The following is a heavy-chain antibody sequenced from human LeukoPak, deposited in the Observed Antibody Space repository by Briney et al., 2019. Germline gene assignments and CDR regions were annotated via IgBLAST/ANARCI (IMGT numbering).Heavy chain of an antibody. J-gene: IGHJ4*02. V-gene: IGHV1-2*02. CDR3: ARDLDD. CDR1: GYRFSDYY. CDR2: VNSNSGGT. Sequence: GASVKVSCKTSGYRFSDYYMHWVRQAPGQGLEWMGWVNSNSGGTHYAQKFEGRVTMTRDTSISTAYMELSRLKSDDTAVYYCARDLDDWGQGTLVTVSS.